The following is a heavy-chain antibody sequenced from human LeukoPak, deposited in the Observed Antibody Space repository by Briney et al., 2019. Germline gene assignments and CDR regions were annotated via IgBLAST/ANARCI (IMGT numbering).Heavy chain of an antibody. CDR2: ISGSGGST. V-gene: IGHV3-23*01. CDR1: GFTFSSYA. J-gene: IGHJ4*02. Sequence: GGSLRLSCAASGFTFSSYAMSWVRQAPGEGLEWVSAISGSGGSTYYADSVKGRFTISRDNSKNTLYLQMNSLRAEDTAVYYCANLGYCSGGSCYSDYWGQGTLVTVSS. D-gene: IGHD2-15*01. CDR3: ANLGYCSGGSCYSDY.